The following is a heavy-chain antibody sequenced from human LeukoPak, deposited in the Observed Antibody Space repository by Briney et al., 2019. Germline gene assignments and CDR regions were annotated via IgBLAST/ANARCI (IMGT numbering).Heavy chain of an antibody. CDR2: INPSGNNT. D-gene: IGHD5-18*01. J-gene: IGHJ4*02. CDR1: GYTFTNYY. CDR3: AREQQLWFYY. Sequence: ASVKVSCKASGYTFTNYYMHWARQAPGQGLEWMGIINPSGNNTTYAQKFQGRVTMTRDTSTSTVYMELSSLRSEDTAVYYCAREQQLWFYYWGQGILVTVSS. V-gene: IGHV1-46*01.